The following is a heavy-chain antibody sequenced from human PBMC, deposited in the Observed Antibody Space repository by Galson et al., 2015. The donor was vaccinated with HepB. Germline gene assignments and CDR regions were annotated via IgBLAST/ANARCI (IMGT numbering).Heavy chain of an antibody. Sequence: SLRLSCAASGFTFSSYAMSWVRQAPGKGLEWVSAISGSGGSTYYADSVKGRFTISRDNSKNTLYLQMNSLRAEDTAVYYCAKVSGTGITLYYYYGMDVWGQGTTVTVSS. CDR1: GFTFSSYA. CDR2: ISGSGGST. D-gene: IGHD1-26*01. J-gene: IGHJ6*02. CDR3: AKVSGTGITLYYYYGMDV. V-gene: IGHV3-23*01.